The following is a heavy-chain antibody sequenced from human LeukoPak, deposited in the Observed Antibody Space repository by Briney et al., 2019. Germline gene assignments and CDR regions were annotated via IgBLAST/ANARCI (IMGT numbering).Heavy chain of an antibody. CDR2: ITTSGANT. D-gene: IGHD3-22*01. J-gene: IGHJ4*02. CDR3: AIMHGYYDGSGYWVQ. V-gene: IGHV3-23*01. Sequence: GGSLRLSCAASGFTFSSYGMSWVRQAPGKGLEWVSFITTSGANTSYADSVKGRFTISRDNPRNTLYMQMSSLRDEDTALYYCAIMHGYYDGSGYWVQWGQGTLVTVSS. CDR1: GFTFSSYG.